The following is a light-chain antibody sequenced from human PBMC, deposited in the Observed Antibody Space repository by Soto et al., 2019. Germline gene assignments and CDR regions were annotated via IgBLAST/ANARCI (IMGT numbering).Light chain of an antibody. Sequence: EIVLTQSPGTLSLSPGEGATLSCRASQSISSNFLAWYQQKRGQAPRLLIHGASNRATGIPARFSGSGSGTDFSLTITRLEPEDFAVYYCQQYGGSPRTFGQGTKVEVK. CDR3: QQYGGSPRT. CDR2: GAS. V-gene: IGKV3-20*01. J-gene: IGKJ1*01. CDR1: QSISSNF.